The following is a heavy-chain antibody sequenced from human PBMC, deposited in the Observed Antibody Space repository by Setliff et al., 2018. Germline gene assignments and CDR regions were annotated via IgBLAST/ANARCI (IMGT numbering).Heavy chain of an antibody. CDR3: ARINFYVSSGYYYAPDF. D-gene: IGHD3-22*01. CDR2: INNYSFKT. Sequence: ASVKVSCKASGYTFNNYGITWVRQAPGQGLEWMGWINNYSFKTTYSQKFLDRVTMTTDTSATTAYMELKNLRSDDTAVYYCARINFYVSSGYYYAPDFWGPGTLVTVSS. V-gene: IGHV1-18*01. J-gene: IGHJ4*02. CDR1: GYTFNNYG.